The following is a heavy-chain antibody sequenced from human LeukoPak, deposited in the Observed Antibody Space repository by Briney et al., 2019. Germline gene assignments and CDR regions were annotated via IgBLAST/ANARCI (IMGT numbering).Heavy chain of an antibody. CDR3: ARRSSYSNAEDY. CDR1: GGSISNDY. D-gene: IGHD6-13*01. J-gene: IGHJ4*02. CDR2: IYYSGST. Sequence: SETLSLSCTVSGGSISNDYWSWIRQPPGKGLEWIGHIYYSGSTSYNPSLKSRVTTSVDASKNQFSLKLSSVTAADTAVYYCARRSSYSNAEDYWGQGTLVTVSS. V-gene: IGHV4-59*08.